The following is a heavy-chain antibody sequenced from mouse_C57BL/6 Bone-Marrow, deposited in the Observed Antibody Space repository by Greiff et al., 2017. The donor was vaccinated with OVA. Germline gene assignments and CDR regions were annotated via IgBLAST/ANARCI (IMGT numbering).Heavy chain of an antibody. Sequence: QVQLQQSGPELVKPGASVKLSCKASGYTFTSYDINWVKQRPGQGLEWIGWIYPRDGSTMYNEKFKGKATLTVATSSSTAYMGIHRLAAEDSADYVRARYEIYYDYEVDYWGQGTSVTVSS. CDR3: ARYEIYYDYEVDY. CDR2: IYPRDGST. CDR1: GYTFTSYD. V-gene: IGHV1-85*01. D-gene: IGHD2-4*01. J-gene: IGHJ4*01.